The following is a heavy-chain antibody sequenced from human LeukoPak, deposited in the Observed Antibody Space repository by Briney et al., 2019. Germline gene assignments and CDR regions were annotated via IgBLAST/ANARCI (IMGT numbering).Heavy chain of an antibody. CDR2: IYHSGKS. V-gene: IGHV4-38-2*02. J-gene: IGHJ4*02. D-gene: IGHD6-19*01. CDR1: GYSISSGYY. CDR3: ARRPVAGTFDY. Sequence: RPSETLSLTCSVSGYSISSGYYWDWIRQPPGKGLEWIASIYHSGKSYYNPSLESRVTISVDTSKNQISLKLSSVTAADTAVYYCARRPVAGTFDYWGQGTLVTVSS.